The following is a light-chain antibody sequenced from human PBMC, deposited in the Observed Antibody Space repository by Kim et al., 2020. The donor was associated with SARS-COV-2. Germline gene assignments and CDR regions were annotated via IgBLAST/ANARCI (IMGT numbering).Light chain of an antibody. CDR2: EVT. CDR3: SSFTPRRNWV. Sequence: GQTVSISCTATSSDIGTFHRVSWYRQSHGTAPKLLLYEVTNRPSGVTDRFSGSKSGNTASLTISGLQAEDEAHYFCSSFTPRRNWVFGGGTQLTVL. CDR1: SSDIGTFHR. V-gene: IGLV2-18*02. J-gene: IGLJ3*02.